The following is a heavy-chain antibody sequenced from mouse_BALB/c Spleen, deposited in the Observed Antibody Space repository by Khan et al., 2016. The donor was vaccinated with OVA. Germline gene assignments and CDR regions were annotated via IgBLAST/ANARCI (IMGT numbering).Heavy chain of an antibody. V-gene: IGHV5-17*02. J-gene: IGHJ2*01. CDR2: ISSGSSTI. CDR3: ARTGYYSVDY. D-gene: IGHD2-3*01. Sequence: EVELVESGGGLVQPGGSRKLSCAASGFTFSGFGMHWVRQAPEKGLEWVAYISSGSSTIYYADAVKGRFTISRDNPNNTLFLQITSLRSEDTAMYFCARTGYYSVDYWGQGTTLTVSS. CDR1: GFTFSGFG.